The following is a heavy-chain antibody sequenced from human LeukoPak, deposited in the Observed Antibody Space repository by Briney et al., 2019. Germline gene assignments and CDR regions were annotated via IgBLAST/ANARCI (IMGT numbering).Heavy chain of an antibody. Sequence: SGPTLVKPTQTLTLTCTFSGFSLTPRGVGVGWIRQPPGKALEWLALISWDDDKRYSPSLKSRLSITKDTSKNQVILTMTNMGPADTATYYCARIPETKTSLDSWGQGAQVAVSS. CDR1: GFSLTPRGVG. CDR2: ISWDDDK. V-gene: IGHV2-5*02. CDR3: ARIPETKTSLDS. J-gene: IGHJ4*02.